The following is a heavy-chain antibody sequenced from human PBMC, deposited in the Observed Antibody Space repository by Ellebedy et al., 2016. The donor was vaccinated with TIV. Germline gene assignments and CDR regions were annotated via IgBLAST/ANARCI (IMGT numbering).Heavy chain of an antibody. D-gene: IGHD4-23*01. V-gene: IGHV4-59*12. CDR3: ARDERWLVLRN. Sequence: SETLSLXXTVSGGYLRTYYWSWIRQSPEKGLEWIGYIYYTGSTDYNPSLKGRATISVDTSKNQFSLKLKSVTAADTAVYYCARDERWLVLRNWGQGTLATVSS. J-gene: IGHJ4*02. CDR2: IYYTGST. CDR1: GGYLRTYY.